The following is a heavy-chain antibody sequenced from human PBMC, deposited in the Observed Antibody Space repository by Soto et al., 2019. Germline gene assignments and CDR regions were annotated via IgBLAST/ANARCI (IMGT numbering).Heavy chain of an antibody. CDR2: ISYDGSNK. J-gene: IGHJ4*02. V-gene: IGHV3-30*03. CDR3: AEALYYDSSGCDY. CDR1: GFTFSSYG. D-gene: IGHD3-22*01. Sequence: QVQLVESGGGVVQPGRSLRLSCAASGFTFSSYGMHWVRQAPGKGLEWVAVISYDGSNKYYADSVKGRFTISRDNSKNTLYLQMNSLGAEDTAVYYCAEALYYDSSGCDYWGQGTLVTVSS.